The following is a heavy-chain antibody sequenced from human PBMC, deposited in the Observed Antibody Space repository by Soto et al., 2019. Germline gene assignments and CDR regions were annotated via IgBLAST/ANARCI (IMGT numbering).Heavy chain of an antibody. CDR2: INAGTGNT. D-gene: IGHD2-8*02. Sequence: WASVKVSCKTFGYTFTNYVIHWVRQAPGQGLEWMGWINAGTGNTKYSQKLQDRLTISRDTSAATAYLDLSRLASEDTAVYYCARGRASWYWDFWGHGTLVTV. J-gene: IGHJ4*01. V-gene: IGHV1-3*01. CDR1: GYTFTNYV. CDR3: ARGRASWYWDF.